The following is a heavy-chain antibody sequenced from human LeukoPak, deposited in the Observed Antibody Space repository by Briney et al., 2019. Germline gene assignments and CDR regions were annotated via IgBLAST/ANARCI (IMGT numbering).Heavy chain of an antibody. Sequence: GGSLRLSCAASGFTFSSYAMSWVRQAPGKGLEWVSAISGSGGSTYYADSGKGRFTISRDNSKNTLYLQMNSLRAEDTAVYYCAKDLYYYGSGSPLDYWGQGTLVTVSS. CDR3: AKDLYYYGSGSPLDY. J-gene: IGHJ4*02. CDR1: GFTFSSYA. D-gene: IGHD3-10*01. V-gene: IGHV3-23*01. CDR2: ISGSGGST.